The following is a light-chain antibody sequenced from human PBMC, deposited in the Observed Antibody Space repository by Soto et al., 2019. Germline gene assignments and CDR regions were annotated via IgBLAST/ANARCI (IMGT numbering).Light chain of an antibody. Sequence: VLTEPPSASETPGQRVTISCSGSSSNIGSYTVNWYQQLPGTAPKLLIYSNNQRPSGVPDRFSGSKSGTSASLAISGLQSEDEANYYCAAWDDSLAGVVFGGGTKLTVL. CDR2: SNN. V-gene: IGLV1-44*01. CDR3: AAWDDSLAGVV. J-gene: IGLJ3*02. CDR1: SSNIGSYT.